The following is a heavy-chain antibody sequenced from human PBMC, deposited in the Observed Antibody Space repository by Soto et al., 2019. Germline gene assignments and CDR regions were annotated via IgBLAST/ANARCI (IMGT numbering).Heavy chain of an antibody. CDR1: GGSFSGYY. CDR2: INHSGST. J-gene: IGHJ4*02. Sequence: PSETLSLTCAVYGGSFSGYYWSWIRQPPWKGLEWIGEINHSGSTNYNPSLKSRVTISVDTSKNQFSLKLSSVTAADTAVYYCARGSMVRGVILERVTRHGGRIDYWGQGTLVTVSS. V-gene: IGHV4-34*01. D-gene: IGHD3-10*01. CDR3: ARGSMVRGVILERVTRHGGRIDY.